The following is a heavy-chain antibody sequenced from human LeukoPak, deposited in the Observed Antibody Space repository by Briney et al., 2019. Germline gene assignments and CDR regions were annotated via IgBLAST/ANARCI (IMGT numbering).Heavy chain of an antibody. J-gene: IGHJ3*02. V-gene: IGHV3-66*04. CDR3: ARQTRGAFDI. CDR1: GFTFSSYA. D-gene: IGHD3-10*01. CDR2: IDCGGGT. Sequence: PGGSLRLSCAVSGFTFSSYAMSWVRQAPGKGLEWVSVIDCGGGTYYAHSVKGRFTITSDSSKNTLYLQMDSLRVEDTAMDYCARQTRGAFDIWGQGTLVTVSS.